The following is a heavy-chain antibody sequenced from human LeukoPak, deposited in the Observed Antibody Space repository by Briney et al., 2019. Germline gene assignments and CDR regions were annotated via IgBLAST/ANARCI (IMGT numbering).Heavy chain of an antibody. J-gene: IGHJ4*02. D-gene: IGHD3/OR15-3a*01. V-gene: IGHV4-59*01. CDR2: IYYSGST. Sequence: SDTLSLTCTVSGGSLSSYYWSWVPQPPGKGLEWIGYIYYSGSTNYNPSLKSRVTISVDTSKNQFSLKLSSVTAADTAVYYCARDLDPYSPPTYWGQGTLVTVSS. CDR1: GGSLSSYY. CDR3: ARDLDPYSPPTY.